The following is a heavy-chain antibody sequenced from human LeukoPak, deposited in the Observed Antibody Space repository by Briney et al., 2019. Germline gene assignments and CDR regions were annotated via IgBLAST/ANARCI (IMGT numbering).Heavy chain of an antibody. CDR2: ISGLSSYT. J-gene: IGHJ4*02. Sequence: GRSLRLSCSASGFTFSDYDMNWVRQAPGKGLEWVSSISGLSSYTYYGESVKGRFSISRDNAKNSLYLQMNSLGAEDTATYYCGRAFPPLRTSSAGDLWGQGILVTVSS. D-gene: IGHD3-16*01. V-gene: IGHV3-21*01. CDR3: GRAFPPLRTSSAGDL. CDR1: GFTFSDYD.